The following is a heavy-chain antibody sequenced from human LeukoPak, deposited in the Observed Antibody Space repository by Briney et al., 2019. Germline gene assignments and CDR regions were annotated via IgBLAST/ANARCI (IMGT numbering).Heavy chain of an antibody. CDR1: GFTVITND. V-gene: IGHV3-53*01. CDR3: ARGVEPLAANTLAY. D-gene: IGHD1-14*01. Sequence: PGGSLRLSCAASGFTVITNDMTWVPQAPGKGLEWVPVLYSDGNTEYADSVQGRFAISRDNSKNTLYLEMNSLSPDDTAVYYCARGVEPLAANTLAYWGQGTLVTVSS. J-gene: IGHJ4*02. CDR2: LYSDGNT.